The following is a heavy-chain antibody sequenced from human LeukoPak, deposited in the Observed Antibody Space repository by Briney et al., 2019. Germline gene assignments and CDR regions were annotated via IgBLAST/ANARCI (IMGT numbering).Heavy chain of an antibody. CDR1: GCTLTELS. Sequence: GASVKVSCKVSGCTLTELSMHWVRQAPGKGLEWMGGFDPEDGETIYAQKFQGRVTMTEDTSTDTAYMELSSLRSEDTAVYYCATRSSGWYEDFQHWGQGTLVTVSS. CDR3: ATRSSGWYEDFQH. V-gene: IGHV1-24*01. J-gene: IGHJ1*01. CDR2: FDPEDGET. D-gene: IGHD6-19*01.